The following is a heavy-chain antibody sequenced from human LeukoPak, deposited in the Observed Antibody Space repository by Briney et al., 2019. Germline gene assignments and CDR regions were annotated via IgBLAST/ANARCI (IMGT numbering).Heavy chain of an antibody. J-gene: IGHJ4*02. CDR2: IYHSGST. Sequence: AGTLSLTCAVAGASISSSHWWSGVRQPPGKGREWIGEIYHSGSTNSNPSLKSRLTISVDKSKNQFSLELRSVTAADTAIYYCANTITMLRGVLQSWGQGTLVIVSS. CDR3: ANTITMLRGVLQS. CDR1: GASISSSHW. V-gene: IGHV4-4*02. D-gene: IGHD3-10*01.